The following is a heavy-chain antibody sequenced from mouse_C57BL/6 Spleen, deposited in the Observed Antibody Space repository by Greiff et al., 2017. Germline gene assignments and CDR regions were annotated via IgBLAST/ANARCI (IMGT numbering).Heavy chain of an antibody. D-gene: IGHD2-1*01. CDR2: ISPRDGST. Sequence: LVESGPELVKPGASVKLSCKASGYTFTSYDINWVKQRPGQGLEWIGWISPRDGSTKYNEKFKGKATLTVDTSSSTAYMELHSLTSEDSAVYFCASPLYGNYAMDYWGQGTSVTVSS. J-gene: IGHJ4*01. V-gene: IGHV1-85*01. CDR1: GYTFTSYD. CDR3: ASPLYGNYAMDY.